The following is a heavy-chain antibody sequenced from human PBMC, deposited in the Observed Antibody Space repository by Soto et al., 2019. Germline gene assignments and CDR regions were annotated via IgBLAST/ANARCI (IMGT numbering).Heavy chain of an antibody. J-gene: IGHJ5*02. V-gene: IGHV1-18*01. Sequence: ASVKVSCKASGYSFRTHGISWVRQAPGQGLEWMGWISTYDDKTNFPQKFQGRITMTTDTSTSTAYMELRSLRSDDTAVYFCARDLGYCNSSGCFRNWSDPWGQGTLVTVSS. CDR2: ISTYDDKT. D-gene: IGHD2-15*01. CDR1: GYSFRTHG. CDR3: ARDLGYCNSSGCFRNWSDP.